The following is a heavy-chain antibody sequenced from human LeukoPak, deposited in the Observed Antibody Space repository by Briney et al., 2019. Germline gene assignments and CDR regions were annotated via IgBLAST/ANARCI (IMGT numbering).Heavy chain of an antibody. Sequence: GASVKVSCKXSGYTFTGYYMHWVRQAPGQGLEWMGRINPNSGGTNYAQKFQGRVTMTRDTSISTAYMELSRLRSDDTAVYYCARAPSYRYNYFDYRGQGTLVTVSS. V-gene: IGHV1-2*06. CDR3: ARAPSYRYNYFDY. J-gene: IGHJ4*02. D-gene: IGHD3-16*02. CDR2: INPNSGGT. CDR1: GYTFTGYY.